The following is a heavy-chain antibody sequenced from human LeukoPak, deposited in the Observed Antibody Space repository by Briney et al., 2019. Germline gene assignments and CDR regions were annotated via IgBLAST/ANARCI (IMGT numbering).Heavy chain of an antibody. CDR1: GFTFSTYS. CDR3: ARDFRYYYDGSSYYYYFDY. D-gene: IGHD3-22*01. CDR2: ISSSSSYI. V-gene: IGHV3-21*01. Sequence: GGSLRLSCAASGFTFSTYSMNWVRQAPGKGLEWVSSISSSSSYIYYADSAKGRFTISRDNAKNSLYLQMDSLRAEDTAVYYCARDFRYYYDGSSYYYYFDYWGQGTLVTVSS. J-gene: IGHJ4*02.